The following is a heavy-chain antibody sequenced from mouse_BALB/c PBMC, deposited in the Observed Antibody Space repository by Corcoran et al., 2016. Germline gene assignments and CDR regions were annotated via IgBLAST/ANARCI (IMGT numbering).Heavy chain of an antibody. CDR2: IDPANGNT. Sequence: EVQLQQSGAELVKPGASVKLSCTASGFNIKDTYMHWVMQRPEKGREWIGRIDPANGNTKYDPKFQGKATMTADTSSNTVYLQLSSLTSEATAVYDCGRSREGNYVVYWGQGTTLTVSS. V-gene: IGHV14-3*02. CDR1: GFNIKDTY. CDR3: GRSREGNYVVY. J-gene: IGHJ2*01. D-gene: IGHD2-1*01.